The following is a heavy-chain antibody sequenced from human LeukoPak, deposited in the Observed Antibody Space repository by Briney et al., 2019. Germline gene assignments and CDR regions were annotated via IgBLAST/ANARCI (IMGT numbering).Heavy chain of an antibody. J-gene: IGHJ5*02. D-gene: IGHD3-10*01. V-gene: IGHV4-30-4*01. CDR2: IYYSGST. Sequence: SETLSLTCTVSGGSISSGDYYWSWIRQPPGKGLEWIGYIYYSGSTYYNPSLKSRVTISVDTSKNQFSLKLSSVTAADTAVYYCARDLGEQTNWFDPWGQGTLVIVSS. CDR1: GGSISSGDYY. CDR3: ARDLGEQTNWFDP.